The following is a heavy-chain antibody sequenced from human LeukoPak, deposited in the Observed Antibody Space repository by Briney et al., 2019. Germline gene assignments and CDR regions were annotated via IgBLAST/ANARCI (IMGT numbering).Heavy chain of an antibody. CDR1: GFTFSSYS. CDR3: ARDLHSSRGY. CDR2: ISSSSSYI. Sequence: PGGSVRLSCAASGFTFSSYSMNWVRQAPGKGLEWVSSISSSSSYIYYADSVKGRFTISRDNAKNSLYLQMNSLRAEDTAVYYCARDLHSSRGYWGQGTLVTVSS. V-gene: IGHV3-21*01. D-gene: IGHD6-13*01. J-gene: IGHJ4*02.